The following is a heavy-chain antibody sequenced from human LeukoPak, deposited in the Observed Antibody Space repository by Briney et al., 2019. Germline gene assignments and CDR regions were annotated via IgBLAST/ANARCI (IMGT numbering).Heavy chain of an antibody. D-gene: IGHD5-18*01. CDR2: INPNSGGT. J-gene: IGHJ4*02. CDR3: ARDRGYSYGLALDY. V-gene: IGHV1-2*02. Sequence: ASVTVSCKASGYTFTGYYMHWVRQAPGQGLEWMGWINPNSGGTNYAQKFQGRVTMTRDTSISTAYMELSRLRSDDTAVYYCARDRGYSYGLALDYWGQGTLVTVSS. CDR1: GYTFTGYY.